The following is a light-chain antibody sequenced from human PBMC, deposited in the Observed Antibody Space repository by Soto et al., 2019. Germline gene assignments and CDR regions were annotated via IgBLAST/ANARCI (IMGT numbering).Light chain of an antibody. CDR2: EVS. Sequence: QSALTQPPSASGSFGQSVTISCTGTSSDAGGYNYVSWYQQHPGKAPKLMIYEVSKRPSGVSNRFSGSKSGNTASLTISGLQAEDEADYYCCSYAGSGTYVFGTGTKVTVL. CDR3: CSYAGSGTYV. J-gene: IGLJ1*01. V-gene: IGLV2-23*02. CDR1: SSDAGGYNY.